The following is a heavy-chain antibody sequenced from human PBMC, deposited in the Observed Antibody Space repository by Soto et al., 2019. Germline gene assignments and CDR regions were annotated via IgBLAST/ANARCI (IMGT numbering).Heavy chain of an antibody. V-gene: IGHV4-39*01. CDR3: ARVWVSSGWNSFDY. Sequence: QLQLQESGPGLVKPSETLSLTCTVSGGSISSSSYYWGWIRQPPGKGLEWIGSIYYSGSTYYNPSLKSRVTISVDTSKNQFSLKLSSVTAADTAVYYCARVWVSSGWNSFDYWGQGTLVTVSS. CDR1: GGSISSSSYY. CDR2: IYYSGST. D-gene: IGHD6-19*01. J-gene: IGHJ4*02.